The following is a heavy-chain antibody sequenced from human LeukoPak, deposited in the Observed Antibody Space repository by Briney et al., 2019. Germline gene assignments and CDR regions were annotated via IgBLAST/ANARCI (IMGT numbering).Heavy chain of an antibody. CDR2: IRYDGSNK. CDR1: GFTFSSYG. J-gene: IGHJ4*02. Sequence: PGGSLRLSCAASGFTFSSYGMHWVRQAPGKGLEWVAFIRYDGSNKYYADSVKGRFTISRDNSKNTLYLQMNSLRAEDTAVYYCARDPYGDYGDCFDYWGQGTLVTVSS. V-gene: IGHV3-30*02. CDR3: ARDPYGDYGDCFDY. D-gene: IGHD4-17*01.